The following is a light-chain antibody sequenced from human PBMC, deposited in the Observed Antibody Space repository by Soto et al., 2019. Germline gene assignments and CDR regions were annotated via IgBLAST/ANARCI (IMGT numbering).Light chain of an antibody. CDR1: QSVSNNY. J-gene: IGKJ1*01. Sequence: EIVLTQSPGTLSLSPLEIATLSFMASQSVSNNYLAWYQQKPGQAPRLLIYGASNRATGIPDRFSGSGSGTDFTLTISRLEPEDFAVYYCQQYDSSPKTFGQGTKVDIK. CDR3: QQYDSSPKT. V-gene: IGKV3-20*01. CDR2: GAS.